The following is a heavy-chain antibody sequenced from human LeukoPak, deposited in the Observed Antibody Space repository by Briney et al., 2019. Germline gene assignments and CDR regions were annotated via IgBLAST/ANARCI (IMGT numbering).Heavy chain of an antibody. V-gene: IGHV4-4*07. CDR1: GGSISSYY. CDR3: VRRSSGWYFDY. D-gene: IGHD6-19*01. J-gene: IGHJ4*02. CDR2: IHSSGST. Sequence: TLSLTCTVSGGSISSYYWRWIRQPAGRRLECIRRIHSSGSTNSNPSLKGRILMSVDTPNNQTFLRLTSVTAPDTAVYYCVRRSSGWYFDYWGQGTLVTVSS.